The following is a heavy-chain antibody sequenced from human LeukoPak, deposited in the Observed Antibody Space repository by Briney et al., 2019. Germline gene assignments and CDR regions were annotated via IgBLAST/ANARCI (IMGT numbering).Heavy chain of an antibody. V-gene: IGHV1-8*01. CDR3: ARGGATVTTYSFDY. J-gene: IGHJ4*02. Sequence: GASVKVSCKASGYTFTSYDINWVRQATGQGREWMGWMNPNSGNTGYAQKFQGRVTMTRNTSIRTAYMELSSLRSEDTAVYYCARGGATVTTYSFDYWGQGTLVTVSS. CDR1: GYTFTSYD. CDR2: MNPNSGNT. D-gene: IGHD4-17*01.